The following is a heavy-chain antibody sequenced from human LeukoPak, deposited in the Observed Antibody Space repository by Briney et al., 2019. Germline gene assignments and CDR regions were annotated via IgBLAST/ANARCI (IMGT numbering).Heavy chain of an antibody. V-gene: IGHV1-18*01. Sequence: ASVKVSCKASGYTFASYGISWVRQAPGQGLEWMGWISAYNGNTNYAQKLQGRVTMTTDTSTSTAYMELRSLRSDDTAVYYCARSGVPAAMSPLHWFDPWGQGTLVTVSS. J-gene: IGHJ5*02. CDR3: ARSGVPAAMSPLHWFDP. D-gene: IGHD2-2*01. CDR2: ISAYNGNT. CDR1: GYTFASYG.